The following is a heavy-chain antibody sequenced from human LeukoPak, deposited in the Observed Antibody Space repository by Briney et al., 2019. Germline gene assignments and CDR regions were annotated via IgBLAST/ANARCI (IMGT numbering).Heavy chain of an antibody. J-gene: IGHJ6*02. Sequence: ASVKVSCKASGYTLTRYYMHWVRQAPGQGLEWMGIIDTNDGTRSYAQKFQGRATMTRDTSTSTVYMELSSLRSDDTALYYCARDIAVTGTGYYYGMDVWGQGTTVTVSS. CDR1: GYTLTRYY. CDR3: ARDIAVTGTGYYYGMDV. D-gene: IGHD6-19*01. V-gene: IGHV1-46*01. CDR2: IDTNDGTR.